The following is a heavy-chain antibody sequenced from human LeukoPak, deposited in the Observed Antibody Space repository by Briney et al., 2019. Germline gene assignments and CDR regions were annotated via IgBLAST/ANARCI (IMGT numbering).Heavy chain of an antibody. J-gene: IGHJ4*02. D-gene: IGHD4-17*01. CDR3: AKAPYGDYVGLDY. V-gene: IGHV1-3*01. CDR2: INAGNGNT. CDR1: GYTFTSYA. Sequence: ASVKVSCKASGYTFTSYAMHWVRQAPGQRLEWMGWINAGNGNTKYSQKFQGRVTITADESTSTAYMELSSLRSEDTAVYYCAKAPYGDYVGLDYWGQGTLVTVSS.